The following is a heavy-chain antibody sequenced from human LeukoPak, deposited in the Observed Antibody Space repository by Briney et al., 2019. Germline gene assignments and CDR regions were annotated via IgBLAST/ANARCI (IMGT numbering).Heavy chain of an antibody. CDR2: ISWDGGST. CDR3: ARGGVYDILTGCNYYYMDV. J-gene: IGHJ6*03. Sequence: GGSLRLSCAASGFTFDDYAMHWVRQAPGKGLEWVSLISWDGGSTYYADSVKGRFTISRDNSKNSLYLQMNSLRAEDTALYHCARGGVYDILTGCNYYYMDVWGKGTTVTISS. CDR1: GFTFDDYA. V-gene: IGHV3-43D*03. D-gene: IGHD3-9*01.